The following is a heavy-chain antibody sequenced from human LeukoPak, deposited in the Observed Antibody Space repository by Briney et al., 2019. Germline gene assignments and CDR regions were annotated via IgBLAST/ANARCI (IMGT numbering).Heavy chain of an antibody. Sequence: ETLSLTCTVSGGSISSYYWSWIRQPPGKGLEWIGYIYTSGSTNYNPSLKSRVTISVNTSKNQFSLKLSSVTAADTAVYYCARQDITIFGVVIDYWGQGTLVTVSS. J-gene: IGHJ4*02. CDR2: IYTSGST. CDR3: ARQDITIFGVVIDY. V-gene: IGHV4-4*09. CDR1: GGSISSYY. D-gene: IGHD3-3*01.